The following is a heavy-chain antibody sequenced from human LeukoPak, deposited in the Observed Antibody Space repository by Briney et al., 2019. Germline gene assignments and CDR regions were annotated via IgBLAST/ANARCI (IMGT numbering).Heavy chain of an antibody. V-gene: IGHV3-48*03. CDR3: TTLGGVTPGGNDF. D-gene: IGHD2-21*02. Sequence: GGSLRLSCAASGFTLSSFEMNWVRQAPGKGLEWVSYISSSGKTIYYADSVKGRFIISRDNAKNSLSLQMNSLKIEDTAVYYCTTLGGVTPGGNDFWGQGTLVTVSS. CDR2: ISSSGKTI. J-gene: IGHJ4*02. CDR1: GFTLSSFE.